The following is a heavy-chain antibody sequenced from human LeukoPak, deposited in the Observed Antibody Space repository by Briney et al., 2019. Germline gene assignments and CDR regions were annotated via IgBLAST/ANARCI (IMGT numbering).Heavy chain of an antibody. D-gene: IGHD4-17*01. V-gene: IGHV4-34*01. CDR3: ARGTMTTVTYYFDY. Sequence: PSQTLSLTCAVYAGSFTGYYWSWIRQPPGNGPEWIGEINHSGSTNYNPSLKSRVTISVDTSKNQFSLKLSSVTAADTAVYYCARGTMTTVTYYFDYWGQGTLVTVSS. CDR2: INHSGST. CDR1: AGSFTGYY. J-gene: IGHJ4*02.